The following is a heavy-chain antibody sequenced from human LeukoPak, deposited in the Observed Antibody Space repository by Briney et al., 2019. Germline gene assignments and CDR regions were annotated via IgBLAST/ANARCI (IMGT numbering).Heavy chain of an antibody. J-gene: IGHJ4*02. Sequence: SETLSLTCTVSGGSISSYYWSWIRQPPGKGLEWIGYIYYSGSTNYNPSLKSRVTISVDTSKNQFSLKLSSVTAADTAVYYCATSRGLWGGFDYWGQGTLVTVSS. CDR1: GGSISSYY. CDR2: IYYSGST. V-gene: IGHV4-59*01. D-gene: IGHD5-18*01. CDR3: ATSRGLWGGFDY.